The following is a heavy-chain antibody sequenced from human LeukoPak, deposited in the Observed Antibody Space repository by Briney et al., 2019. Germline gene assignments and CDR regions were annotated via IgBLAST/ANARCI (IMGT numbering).Heavy chain of an antibody. D-gene: IGHD3-22*01. CDR3: ARQAIVVVYYYYGMDV. Sequence: SETLSLTCTVSGGSISSSSYYWGWIRQPPGKGLEWIGSIYYSGSTYYNPSLKSRVTISVDTSKNQFSLKLSSETAADTAVYYCARQAIVVVYYYYGMDVWGQGTTVTVSS. CDR1: GGSISSSSYY. CDR2: IYYSGST. V-gene: IGHV4-39*01. J-gene: IGHJ6*02.